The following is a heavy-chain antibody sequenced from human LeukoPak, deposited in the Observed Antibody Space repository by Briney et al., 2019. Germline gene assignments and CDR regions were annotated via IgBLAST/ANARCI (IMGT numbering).Heavy chain of an antibody. D-gene: IGHD3-22*01. CDR1: GFTFTSLP. J-gene: IGHJ4*02. Sequence: GKSLRLSCAASGFTFTSLPLHWVRQAPGKGLEWVAVSSTHGSDEYYADSVKGRFTVFSDNSKKTVYLQVDSLRAEDTAVYHCAMDYYDSNGYSRGWDYWGQGTLVTVSS. V-gene: IGHV3-30*04. CDR2: SSTHGSDE. CDR3: AMDYYDSNGYSRGWDY.